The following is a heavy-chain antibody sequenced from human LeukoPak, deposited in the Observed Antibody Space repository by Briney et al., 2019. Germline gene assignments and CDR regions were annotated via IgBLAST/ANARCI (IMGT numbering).Heavy chain of an antibody. CDR1: GYTITSYD. D-gene: IGHD3-16*01. CDR2: MNPNSGNT. J-gene: IGHJ3*02. V-gene: IGHV1-8*01. CDR3: ARTRFGTRDAFDI. Sequence: GASVKVSCKASGYTITSYDINWVRQATGQGLEWMGWMNPNSGNTGYAQKFQGRVTMTRNTSISTAYMELSSLRSEDTAVYYCARTRFGTRDAFDIWGQGTMVTVSS.